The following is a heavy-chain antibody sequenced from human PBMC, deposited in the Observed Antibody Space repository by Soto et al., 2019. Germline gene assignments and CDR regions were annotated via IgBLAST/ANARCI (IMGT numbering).Heavy chain of an antibody. Sequence: ASVKVSCKASGYTFTSYGISWVRQAPGQGLEWMGWISAYNGNANYAQKFQGRVTMTADESTSTAYMELSSLRSEDTAVYYCARTVAAKSYYGMDVWGQGTTVTVS. D-gene: IGHD6-19*01. J-gene: IGHJ6*02. CDR2: ISAYNGNA. V-gene: IGHV1-18*01. CDR3: ARTVAAKSYYGMDV. CDR1: GYTFTSYG.